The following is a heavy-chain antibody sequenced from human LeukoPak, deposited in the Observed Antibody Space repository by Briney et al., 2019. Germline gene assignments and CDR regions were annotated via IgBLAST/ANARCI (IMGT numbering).Heavy chain of an antibody. Sequence: PGGSLRLSCAASGFTFSSYAMSWVRQALGKGLEWVSAISGSGGSTYYADSVKGRFAISRDNSKNTLYLQMNSLRAEDTAVYYCAKGLRITIFGVVIEGPNDAFDIWGQGTMVTVSS. CDR2: ISGSGGST. V-gene: IGHV3-23*01. CDR1: GFTFSSYA. CDR3: AKGLRITIFGVVIEGPNDAFDI. D-gene: IGHD3-3*01. J-gene: IGHJ3*02.